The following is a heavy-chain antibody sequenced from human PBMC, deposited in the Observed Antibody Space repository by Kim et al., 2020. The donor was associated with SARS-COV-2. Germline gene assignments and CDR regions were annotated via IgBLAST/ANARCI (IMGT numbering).Heavy chain of an antibody. D-gene: IGHD5-12*01. J-gene: IGHJ4*02. CDR3: ARDGRGLRPY. Sequence: SETLSLTCTVSGGSISSGGYYWSWIRQHPGKGLEWIGYIYYSGSTYYNPSLKSRVTISVDTSKNQFSLKLSSVTAADTAVYYCARDGRGLRPYWGQGTLVTVSS. CDR2: IYYSGST. V-gene: IGHV4-31*03. CDR1: GGSISSGGYY.